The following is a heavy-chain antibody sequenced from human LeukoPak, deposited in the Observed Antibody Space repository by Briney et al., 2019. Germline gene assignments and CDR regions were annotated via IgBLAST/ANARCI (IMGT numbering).Heavy chain of an antibody. J-gene: IGHJ6*02. D-gene: IGHD1-1*01. CDR2: INPNSSGT. CDR1: GYTFTGYY. Sequence: ASVKVSCKASGYTFTGYYMHWVRLAPGQGLEWMGWINPNSSGTNYAQKFQGRVTMTRDTSISTAYMELSRLRSDDTAVYYCARDSLRLERLPSYYYYGMDVWGQGTTVTVSS. CDR3: ARDSLRLERLPSYYYYGMDV. V-gene: IGHV1-2*02.